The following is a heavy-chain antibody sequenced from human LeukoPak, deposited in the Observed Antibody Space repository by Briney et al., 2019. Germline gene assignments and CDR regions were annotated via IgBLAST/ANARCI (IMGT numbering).Heavy chain of an antibody. V-gene: IGHV4-59*08. CDR3: ARHAARVFSGPYYFDY. J-gene: IGHJ4*02. CDR1: GGSISSYY. D-gene: IGHD6-13*01. CDR2: IYYSGST. Sequence: PWETLSLTCTVSGGSISSYYWSWIRQPPGKGLEWIGYIYYSGSTNYNPSLKSRVTISVDTSKNQFSLKLSSVTAADTAVYYCARHAARVFSGPYYFDYWGQGTLVTVSS.